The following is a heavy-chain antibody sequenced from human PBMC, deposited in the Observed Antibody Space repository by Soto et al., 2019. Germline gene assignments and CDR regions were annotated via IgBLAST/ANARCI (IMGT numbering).Heavy chain of an antibody. J-gene: IGHJ3*02. CDR2: IKLDGSEE. V-gene: IGHV3-7*01. Sequence: QPGGSLRLSCAASGFRFSIYWMSWVRQAPGKGLEWVANIKLDGSEEYYVDSVKGRFTISRDNVKNSLYLQMNSLRVEDTAVYYCARPWNSDYTADAFDIWGQGTMVTVSS. CDR3: ARPWNSDYTADAFDI. CDR1: GFRFSIYW. D-gene: IGHD3-3*01.